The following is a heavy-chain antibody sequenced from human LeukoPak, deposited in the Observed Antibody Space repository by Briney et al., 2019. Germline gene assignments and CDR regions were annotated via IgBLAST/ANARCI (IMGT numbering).Heavy chain of an antibody. J-gene: IGHJ4*02. Sequence: GGSLRLSCAASGFTFSSYSMDWVRQAPRKGREWVSSISSSSYIYYADSVKGRFTVSRDNAKNSLYLQMNSLRAEDTAVYYCASSFLYSSGWYGYYFDYWGQGTLVTVSS. CDR1: GFTFSSYS. CDR2: ISSSSYI. D-gene: IGHD6-19*01. V-gene: IGHV3-21*01. CDR3: ASSFLYSSGWYGYYFDY.